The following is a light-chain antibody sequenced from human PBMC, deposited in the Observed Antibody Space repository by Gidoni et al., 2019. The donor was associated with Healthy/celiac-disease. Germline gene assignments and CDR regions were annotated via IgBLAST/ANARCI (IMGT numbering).Light chain of an antibody. Sequence: DIQLTQSPSFLSASVGDRVTITCRASQGISSYLAWYQQKPGKAPKLLIYAASTLQSRVPSRFSGSGSGTEFTLTISSLQPEDFATYYCQQLKSYPRGTFGQGTKVEIK. V-gene: IGKV1-9*01. CDR1: QGISSY. CDR2: AAS. CDR3: QQLKSYPRGT. J-gene: IGKJ1*01.